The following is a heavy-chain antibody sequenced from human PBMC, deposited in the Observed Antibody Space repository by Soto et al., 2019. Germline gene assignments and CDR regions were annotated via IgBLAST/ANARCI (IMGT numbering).Heavy chain of an antibody. CDR3: ARHQGCTSSSCSFYGMDV. V-gene: IGHV4-39*01. Sequence: SETLSLTCTVSGGSISSSNYYWGWIRQPPGKGLEWIGTISYSGSTYYNPSLKSRVTISGDTSKNQFSLKLSSVTATDTAVYYCARHQGCTSSSCSFYGMDVWGQGTTVTVSS. CDR2: ISYSGST. J-gene: IGHJ6*02. CDR1: GGSISSSNYY. D-gene: IGHD2-2*01.